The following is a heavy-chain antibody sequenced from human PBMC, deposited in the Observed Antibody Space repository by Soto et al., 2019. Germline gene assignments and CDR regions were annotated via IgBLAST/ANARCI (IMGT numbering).Heavy chain of an antibody. CDR1: DTTHW. V-gene: IGHV5-51*01. J-gene: IGHJ6*04. D-gene: IGHD3-10*01. CDR3: ASLVKYYTGMNA. Sequence: GGSLKISCKRSDTTHWVVWVRQKPGNGMEWMGLHYTDDFNTKYSPSCDVKVTTSANKTISTSYQPSSSLKTSDTATYYGASLVKYYTGMNAWGRGTTVTVSS. CDR2: HYTDDFNT.